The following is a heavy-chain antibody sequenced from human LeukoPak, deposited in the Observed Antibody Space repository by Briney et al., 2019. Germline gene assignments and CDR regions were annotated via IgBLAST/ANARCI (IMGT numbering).Heavy chain of an antibody. Sequence: ASVKVSCKASGYTFTNYGISWVRQAPGQGLEWMGWMSAYNGKTNYAQKLQGRVTMTTDTSTSTAYMELRSLRSDDTAVYYCARDAWIAASHFTFGLWGRGTLVTVSS. J-gene: IGHJ2*01. D-gene: IGHD5-12*01. CDR2: MSAYNGKT. V-gene: IGHV1-18*01. CDR3: ARDAWIAASHFTFGL. CDR1: GYTFTNYG.